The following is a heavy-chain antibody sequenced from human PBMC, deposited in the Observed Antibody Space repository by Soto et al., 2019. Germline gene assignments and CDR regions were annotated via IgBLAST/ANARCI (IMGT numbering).Heavy chain of an antibody. CDR2: ISSSSSYI. Sequence: EVQLVESGGGLVKPGGSLRLSCAASGFTFSSYSMNWVRQAPGKGLEWVSSISSSSSYIDYADSVKGRFTISRDNAKNSLYLQMNSMRAEDTAVYYCARENVVVVAATRGAFDIWGQGTMVTVSS. D-gene: IGHD2-15*01. CDR1: GFTFSSYS. V-gene: IGHV3-21*01. J-gene: IGHJ3*02. CDR3: ARENVVVVAATRGAFDI.